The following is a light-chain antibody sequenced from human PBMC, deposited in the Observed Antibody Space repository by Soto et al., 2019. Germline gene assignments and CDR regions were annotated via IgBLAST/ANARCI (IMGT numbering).Light chain of an antibody. V-gene: IGLV2-23*02. J-gene: IGLJ2*01. CDR2: EVS. CDR3: CSYAGGGVL. CDR1: SSDVGSYNL. Sequence: QSVLTQPASVSGSPGQSITISCTGTSSDVGSYNLVSWYQQHPGKAPKLMLYEVSKWPSGVSDRFSGSKSGNTASLTISGLQAEDEADYYCCSYAGGGVLFGGGTKVTVL.